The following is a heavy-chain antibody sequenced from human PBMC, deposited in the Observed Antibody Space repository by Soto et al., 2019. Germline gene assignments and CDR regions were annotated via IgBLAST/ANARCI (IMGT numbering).Heavy chain of an antibody. V-gene: IGHV1-46*01. J-gene: IGHJ4*02. CDR1: GYIFTSYY. CDR2: INPFDGSR. Sequence: ASVKVSCKASGYIFTSYYIHWVRQAPGQGLEWMGWINPFDGSRMFAQSFQGRVTMTRDTSTSTVYMEVSSLRSEDTAVYYCARVPDYWGQGILVTVSS. CDR3: ARVPDY. D-gene: IGHD2-2*01.